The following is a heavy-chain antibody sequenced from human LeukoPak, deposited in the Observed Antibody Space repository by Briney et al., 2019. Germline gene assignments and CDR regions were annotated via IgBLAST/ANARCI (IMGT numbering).Heavy chain of an antibody. Sequence: SETLSLTCAVYGGSFSGYYWSWIRQPPGKGLEWIGEIKHSGRTNYNPSLKNPLTLSVDTSQTPFSLKLSSVTAAYTAVYYCARFVYGSGSYYRRPAWFDPWGQGTLVTVSS. J-gene: IGHJ5*02. CDR3: ARFVYGSGSYYRRPAWFDP. V-gene: IGHV4-34*01. CDR1: GGSFSGYY. CDR2: IKHSGRT. D-gene: IGHD3-10*01.